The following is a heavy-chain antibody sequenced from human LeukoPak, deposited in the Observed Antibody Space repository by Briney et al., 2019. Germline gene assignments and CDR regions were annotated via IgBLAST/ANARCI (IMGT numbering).Heavy chain of an antibody. D-gene: IGHD3-3*01. CDR1: GFTFSSYW. Sequence: PGGSLRLSCAASGFTFSSYWMSWVRQAPGKGLEWVANIKQDGSEKYYVDSVKGRFTISRDNAKNSLYLQMNSLRAEDTAVYYCARWVRGGFWSGYHDYWGQGTLVTVSS. J-gene: IGHJ4*02. CDR2: IKQDGSEK. CDR3: ARWVRGGFWSGYHDY. V-gene: IGHV3-7*01.